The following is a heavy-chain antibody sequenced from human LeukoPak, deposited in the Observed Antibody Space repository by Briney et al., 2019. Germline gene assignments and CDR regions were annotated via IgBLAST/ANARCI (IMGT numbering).Heavy chain of an antibody. CDR1: GFTVSSNY. J-gene: IGHJ5*02. CDR3: ARLHIDYRYNWFDP. CDR2: IYSGGST. Sequence: GGSLRLSCAASGFTVSSNYMSWVRQAPGKGLEWVSVIYSGGSTYYADSVKGRFTISRDNSKNTLYLRMNSLRAEDTAVYYCARLHIDYRYNWFDPWGQGTLVTASS. D-gene: IGHD4-11*01. V-gene: IGHV3-53*01.